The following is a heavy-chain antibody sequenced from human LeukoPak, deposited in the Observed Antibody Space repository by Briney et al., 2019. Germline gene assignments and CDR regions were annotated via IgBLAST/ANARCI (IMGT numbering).Heavy chain of an antibody. CDR2: AYYSGST. CDR3: AISYGGYVLDS. D-gene: IGHD5-12*01. V-gene: IGHV4-59*02. CDR1: GASVTSHY. J-gene: IGHJ5*01. Sequence: SETLSLTCTVSGASVTSHYCTWIRQPPGERLGWIGYAYYSGSTKYHPSLKSRVTISVDSSKNQFSLRLSSVTAADTAVYYCAISYGGYVLDSWGQGTLVIVSS.